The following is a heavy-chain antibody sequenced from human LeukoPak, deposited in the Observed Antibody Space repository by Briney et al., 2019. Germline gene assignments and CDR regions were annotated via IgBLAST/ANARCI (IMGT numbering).Heavy chain of an antibody. J-gene: IGHJ5*02. CDR3: ARDQFSKTGWFDP. Sequence: SETLSLTCTVSGGSISTFYWSWIRQSPEKGLEWIGYINYSGNTKYNPSFKSRVTISVDTSTNQFSLRLTSATAADTAVYYCARDQFSKTGWFDPWGQGTLVTVSS. CDR2: INYSGNT. V-gene: IGHV4-59*01. D-gene: IGHD3-3*02. CDR1: GGSISTFY.